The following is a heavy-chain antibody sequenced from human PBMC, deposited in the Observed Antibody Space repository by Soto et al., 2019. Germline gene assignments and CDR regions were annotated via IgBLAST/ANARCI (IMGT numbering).Heavy chain of an antibody. CDR1: GFTFNTYW. CDR3: CAACCCEAYPLFSAS. J-gene: IGHJ5*02. Sequence: EVQLVESGGGLVQPGGSLRLSCAASGFTFNTYWMNWVRQAPGKGLEWVANIRLDGSEKYYVDSVKGRFSVSRDNSKGSMDLEMDMLRTEDTVVYDGCAACCCEAYPLFSASWFRGALVTVSS. V-gene: IGHV3-7*01. D-gene: IGHD2-21*01. CDR2: IRLDGSEK.